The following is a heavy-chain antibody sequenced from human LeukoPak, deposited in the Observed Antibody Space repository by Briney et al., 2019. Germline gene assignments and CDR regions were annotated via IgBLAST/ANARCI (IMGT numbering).Heavy chain of an antibody. CDR2: ISWNSNNI. V-gene: IGHV3-9*01. Sequence: GGSLRLSCAVSGFTVDAYAMHWVRHAPGKGLEWVSSISWNSNNIGYADSVKGRFTISRDNAKNSLYLQMNSLRAEDTALYHCARNNGMDVWGQGTTVIVSS. CDR1: GFTVDAYA. CDR3: ARNNGMDV. J-gene: IGHJ6*02.